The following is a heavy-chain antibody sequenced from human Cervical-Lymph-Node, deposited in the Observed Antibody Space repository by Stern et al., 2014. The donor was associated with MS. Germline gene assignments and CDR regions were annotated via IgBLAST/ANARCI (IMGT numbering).Heavy chain of an antibody. Sequence: QLQMQESGPGLVKPSQTLSLTCTVSGGSITSGKYYWSWIRQPAGKGLEWIGRVYISGSTNYNPSLKRRVTISVAPSKIQAPWKLRSVTAADTAVYYCAGQDYDADETTCWGQGTLVTVSS. CDR3: AGQDYDADETTC. CDR1: GGSITSGKYY. CDR2: VYISGST. D-gene: IGHD3-3*01. J-gene: IGHJ4*02. V-gene: IGHV4-61*02.